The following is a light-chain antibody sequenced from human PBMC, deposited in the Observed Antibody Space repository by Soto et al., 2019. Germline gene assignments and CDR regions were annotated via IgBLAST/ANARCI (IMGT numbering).Light chain of an antibody. CDR3: SSYAGSNKSV. V-gene: IGLV2-8*01. J-gene: IGLJ1*01. Sequence: TISCTGTSSDVGGYNYVSWYQQHPGKAPKLMIYEVSKRPSGVPDRFSGSKSGNTASLTVSGLQPEDEADYYCSSYAGSNKSVFGTGTKVTV. CDR2: EVS. CDR1: SSDVGGYNY.